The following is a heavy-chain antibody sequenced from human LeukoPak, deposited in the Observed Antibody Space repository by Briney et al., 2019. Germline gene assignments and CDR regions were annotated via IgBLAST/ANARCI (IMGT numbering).Heavy chain of an antibody. D-gene: IGHD6-13*01. CDR2: ISSSGRTI. J-gene: IGHJ4*02. CDR1: GFTFSSYA. V-gene: IGHV3-48*03. Sequence: GGSLRLSCAASGFTFSSYAMSFLRRAPGKGLEWVSYISSSGRTIYYADSVKGRFTISRDSARNSLDLQMNSLRVEDTAVYYCARRAIAEGFDYWGQGTLVTVSS. CDR3: ARRAIAEGFDY.